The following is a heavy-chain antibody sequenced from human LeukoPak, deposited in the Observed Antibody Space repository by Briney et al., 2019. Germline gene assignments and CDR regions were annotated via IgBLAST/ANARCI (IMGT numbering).Heavy chain of an antibody. CDR2: INHSGST. CDR3: ARSAYGWYFDY. Sequence: SETLSLTCTVSGASVSGSPYYWGWIRQPPGKGLEWIGEINHSGSTNYNPSLKSRVTISVDTSKNQFSLKLSSATAADTAVYYCARSAYGWYFDYWGQGTLVTVSS. CDR1: GASVSGSPYY. J-gene: IGHJ4*02. V-gene: IGHV4-39*07. D-gene: IGHD2-21*01.